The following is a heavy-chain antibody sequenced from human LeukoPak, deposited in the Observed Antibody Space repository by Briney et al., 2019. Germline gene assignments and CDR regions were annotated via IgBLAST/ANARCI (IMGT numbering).Heavy chain of an antibody. J-gene: IGHJ3*02. CDR2: FDYEDGET. CDR1: GYTGTELW. D-gene: IGHD3-3*01. CDR3: ATHTISGVVTYAFQI. Sequence: ASVKVSCKVTGYTGTELWMHWVRQAPGKGLEWMGGFDYEDGETRYAQKFQGRVTMTEDTATDTAYLELSSLTSNDTAVYYCATHTISGVVTYAFQIWGRGTVVTVSS. V-gene: IGHV1-24*01.